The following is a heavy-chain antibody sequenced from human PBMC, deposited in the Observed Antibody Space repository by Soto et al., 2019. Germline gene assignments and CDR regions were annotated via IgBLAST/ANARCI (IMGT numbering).Heavy chain of an antibody. CDR2: IYPGDSDT. CDR3: ARQGTPQWEQLVLRIDAFDI. CDR1: GYSFTSYW. V-gene: IGHV5-51*01. D-gene: IGHD6-6*01. J-gene: IGHJ3*02. Sequence: PGESLKISCKGSGYSFTSYWIGWVRQMPGKGLEWMGIIYPGDSDTRYSPSFQGQVTISADKSISTAYLQWSSLKASDTAMYYCARQGTPQWEQLVLRIDAFDIWGQGTTVTVSS.